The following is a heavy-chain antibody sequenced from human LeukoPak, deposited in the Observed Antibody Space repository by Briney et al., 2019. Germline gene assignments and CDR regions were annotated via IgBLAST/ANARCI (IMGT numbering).Heavy chain of an antibody. CDR2: INHSGST. Sequence: SETLSLTCAVYGGSFSGYYWSWIRQPPGNGLEWIGEINHSGSTNYNPSLKSRVTISVDTSKNQFSLKLSSVTAADTAVYYCARGGVAVAGTFDYWGQGTLVTVSS. CDR1: GGSFSGYY. D-gene: IGHD6-19*01. V-gene: IGHV4-34*01. J-gene: IGHJ4*02. CDR3: ARGGVAVAGTFDY.